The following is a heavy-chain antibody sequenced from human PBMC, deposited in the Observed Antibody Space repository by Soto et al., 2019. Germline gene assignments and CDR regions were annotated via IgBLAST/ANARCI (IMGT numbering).Heavy chain of an antibody. CDR3: ARDDVVVVAATPYYYGMDV. CDR2: IYYSGST. J-gene: IGHJ6*02. Sequence: PSETLSLTCTVSGGSLSSYYWSWIRKPPGKGLEWIGYIYYSGSTNYNPSLKSRVTISVDTSKNQFSLKLSSVTAADTAVYYCARDDVVVVAATPYYYGMDVWGQGTTVTVSS. CDR1: GGSLSSYY. D-gene: IGHD2-15*01. V-gene: IGHV4-59*01.